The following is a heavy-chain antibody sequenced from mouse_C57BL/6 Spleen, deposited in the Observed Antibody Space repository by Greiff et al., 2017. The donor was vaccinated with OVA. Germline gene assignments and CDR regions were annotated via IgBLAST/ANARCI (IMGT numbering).Heavy chain of an antibody. CDR1: GFSLTSYA. D-gene: IGHD2-5*01. CDR2: IWTGGGT. J-gene: IGHJ1*03. V-gene: IGHV2-9-1*01. Sequence: VQLQQSGPGLVAPSQSLSITCTVSGFSLTSYAMSWVRQPPGKGLEWLGVIWTGGGTNYNSALKSRLSISKDNSKSQVFLKMNRLQTDDTTRYYCATLYSNYGYFDVWGTETTVTVSS. CDR3: ATLYSNYGYFDV.